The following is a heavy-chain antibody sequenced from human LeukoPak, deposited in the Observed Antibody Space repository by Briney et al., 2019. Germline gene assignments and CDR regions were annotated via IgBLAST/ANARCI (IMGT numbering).Heavy chain of an antibody. CDR3: ARGRGYSYGYLGY. CDR2: IYYTGST. CDR1: GGSITSYY. V-gene: IGHV4-59*12. J-gene: IGHJ4*02. Sequence: SETLSLTCSVSGGSITSYYWTWVRQPPGKGLEWIGYIYYTGSTNYNPSLKSRVTISGDASKSQFSLKLSSVTAADTAVYYCARGRGYSYGYLGYWGQGTLVTVSS. D-gene: IGHD5-18*01.